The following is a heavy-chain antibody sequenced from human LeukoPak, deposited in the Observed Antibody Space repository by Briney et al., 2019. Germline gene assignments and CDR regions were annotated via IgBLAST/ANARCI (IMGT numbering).Heavy chain of an antibody. Sequence: SETLSLTCTVSGDSISSSSYYWDWIRQPPGKGLEWIGNVYYSPNTYYSPSLKSRVTISVDTSKNQFSLKLSSVTAADTAIYYCARHSRSAYSGYENAFDIWGQGTVVTVSS. V-gene: IGHV4-39*01. D-gene: IGHD5-12*01. J-gene: IGHJ3*02. CDR3: ARHSRSAYSGYENAFDI. CDR1: GDSISSSSYY. CDR2: VYYSPNT.